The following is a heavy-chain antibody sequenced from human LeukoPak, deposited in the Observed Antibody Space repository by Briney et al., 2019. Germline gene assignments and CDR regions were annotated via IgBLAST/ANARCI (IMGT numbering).Heavy chain of an antibody. V-gene: IGHV3-23*01. D-gene: IGHD5-18*01. CDR3: AKRETGYSYGKAYWYFDL. CDR2: ISGSGGST. Sequence: GGSLRLSCAASGFTFSSYAVSWVRQAPGKGLEWVSAISGSGGSTYYADSVKGRFTISRDNSKDTLYLQMNSLRAEDTAVYYCAKRETGYSYGKAYWYFDLWGRGTLVTVSS. J-gene: IGHJ2*01. CDR1: GFTFSSYA.